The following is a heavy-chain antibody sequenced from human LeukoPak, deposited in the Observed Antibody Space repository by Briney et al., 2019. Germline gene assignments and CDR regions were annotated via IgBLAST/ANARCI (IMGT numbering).Heavy chain of an antibody. CDR3: AREIGPRQLHLWGSAFDY. D-gene: IGHD5-18*01. CDR1: GYTFTGYY. CDR2: INPSGGTT. V-gene: IGHV1-46*01. J-gene: IGHJ4*02. Sequence: ASVKVSCKASGYTFTGYYMHWVRQAPGQGLEWMGIINPSGGTTSYTQNFQGRVTMTRDTSTSTVYMELSSLRSEDTAVYYCAREIGPRQLHLWGSAFDYWGQGTLVTVSS.